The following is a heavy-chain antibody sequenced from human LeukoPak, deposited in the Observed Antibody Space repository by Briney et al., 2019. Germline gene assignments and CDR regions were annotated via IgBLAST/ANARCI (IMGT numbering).Heavy chain of an antibody. V-gene: IGHV1-2*02. CDR3: ARGGLTTVTPFDY. CDR2: INPNSGGT. J-gene: IGHJ4*02. Sequence: ASVKVSCKASGYTFTGYYMHWVRQAPGQGLEWMGWINPNSGGTNYVQKFQGRVTMTRDTSISTAYMELSRLRSDDTAVYYCARGGLTTVTPFDYWGQGTLVTVSS. D-gene: IGHD4-17*01. CDR1: GYTFTGYY.